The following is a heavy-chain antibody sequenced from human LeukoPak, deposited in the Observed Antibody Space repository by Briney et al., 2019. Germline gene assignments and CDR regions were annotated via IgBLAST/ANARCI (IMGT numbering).Heavy chain of an antibody. V-gene: IGHV4-34*01. D-gene: IGHD5-12*01. CDR1: GGPFNDYY. CDR3: ARSGRDVGFAFDI. CDR2: INHSGST. J-gene: IGHJ3*02. Sequence: SETLSLTCAVYGGPFNDYYWNWLRQPPGKGLEWIGEINHSGSTNYHPSYKSRVTISLDTSQNHFSLKLTSVTAADTAVYYCARSGRDVGFAFDIWGQGTLVTISS.